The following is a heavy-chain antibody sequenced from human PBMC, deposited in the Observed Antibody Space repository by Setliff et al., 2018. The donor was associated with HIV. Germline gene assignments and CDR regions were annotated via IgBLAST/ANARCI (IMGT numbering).Heavy chain of an antibody. CDR3: ARDYCGGDCYFPYYYYGMDV. D-gene: IGHD2-21*02. Sequence: PSETLSLTCTVAGGAISSSSDYWGWIRQPPGKVLEWIGSIYYSGSTYYNPSLKSRVTISVDTYKNQFSLKLSSVTAADTAVYYCARDYCGGDCYFPYYYYGMDVWGQGTTVTVSS. J-gene: IGHJ6*02. V-gene: IGHV4-39*07. CDR2: IYYSGST. CDR1: GGAISSSSDY.